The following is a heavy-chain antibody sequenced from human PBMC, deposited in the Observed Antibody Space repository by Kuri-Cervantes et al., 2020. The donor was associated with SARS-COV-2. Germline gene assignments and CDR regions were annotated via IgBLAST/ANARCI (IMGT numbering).Heavy chain of an antibody. CDR1: GGSISSRY. V-gene: IGHV4-59*08. D-gene: IGHD3-22*01. CDR2: IYYSGST. J-gene: IGHJ4*02. CDR3: ARQSYYDSSGYYYVHKSYYFDY. Sequence: SETLSLTCTVSGGSISSRYWSWIRQPPGKGLEWIGSIYYSGSTYYNPSLKSRVTISVDTSKNQFSLKLSSVTAADTAVYYCARQSYYDSSGYYYVHKSYYFDYWGQGTLVTVSS.